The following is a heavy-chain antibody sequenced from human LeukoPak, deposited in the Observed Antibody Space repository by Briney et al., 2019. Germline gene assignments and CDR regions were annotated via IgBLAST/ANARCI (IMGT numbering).Heavy chain of an antibody. CDR3: ARVRITMVRGDLDY. CDR2: INPNSGVT. J-gene: IGHJ4*02. D-gene: IGHD3-10*01. CDR1: RYTFTDYY. Sequence: ASVKVSCKASRYTFTDYYMHWVRQAPGQGLEWMGWINPNSGVTNYAQKFQGRVTMTRDTSITTAYMELSRLRSDDTAVYYCARVRITMVRGDLDYWGQGTLVTVSS. V-gene: IGHV1-2*02.